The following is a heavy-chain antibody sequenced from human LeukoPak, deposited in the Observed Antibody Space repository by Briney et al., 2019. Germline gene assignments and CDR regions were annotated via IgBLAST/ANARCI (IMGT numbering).Heavy chain of an antibody. V-gene: IGHV4-39*07. Sequence: SETLSLTCTVSGGSISSSSYYWGWIRQPPGKGLEWIGSIYYSGSTYYNPSVKSRVTISVDRSKNQFSLKLSSVTAADTAVYYCARDTYYYDSSGYLFDYWGQGTLVTVSS. CDR2: IYYSGST. CDR1: GGSISSSSYY. D-gene: IGHD3-22*01. CDR3: ARDTYYYDSSGYLFDY. J-gene: IGHJ4*02.